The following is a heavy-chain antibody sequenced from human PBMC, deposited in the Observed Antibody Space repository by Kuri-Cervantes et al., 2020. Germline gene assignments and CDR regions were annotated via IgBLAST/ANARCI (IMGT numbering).Heavy chain of an antibody. V-gene: IGHV5-51*01. CDR3: ARPVVPAAIRGTLGWFDP. CDR2: IYPGDSDT. CDR1: GYSFTSYW. D-gene: IGHD2-2*01. J-gene: IGHJ5*02. Sequence: GESLKISCKGSGYSFTSYWIGWVRQMPGKGLEWMGIIYPGDSDTRYSPSFQGQVTISADKSISTAYLQWISLKASDTAMYYCARPVVPAAIRGTLGWFDPWGQGTLVTVSS.